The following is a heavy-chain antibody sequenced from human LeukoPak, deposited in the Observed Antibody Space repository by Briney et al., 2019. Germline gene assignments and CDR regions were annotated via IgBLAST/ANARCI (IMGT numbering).Heavy chain of an antibody. CDR1: GITLSSYW. Sequence: PGGSLRLSCAASGITLSSYWMHWVRQAPGKGLVWVSRINSDGSNTKYADSVKGRFTVSRDNAKNTLYLQMDSLRAEDTAIYYCTKGGSRRADSWGQGTLVTVSS. D-gene: IGHD6-13*01. CDR2: INSDGSNT. J-gene: IGHJ4*02. V-gene: IGHV3-74*03. CDR3: TKGGSRRADS.